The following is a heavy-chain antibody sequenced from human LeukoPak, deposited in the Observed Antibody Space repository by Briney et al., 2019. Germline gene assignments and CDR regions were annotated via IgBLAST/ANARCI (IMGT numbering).Heavy chain of an antibody. Sequence: GSSVKVSCKASGGTFGSYAISWVRQAPGQGLEWMGGIIPIFGAANYAQKFQGRVTITTDESTSTAYMELSSLRSEDTAVYYCARGAMFFAGNYWGQGTLVTVSS. CDR2: IIPIFGAA. D-gene: IGHD3/OR15-3a*01. CDR3: ARGAMFFAGNY. J-gene: IGHJ4*02. V-gene: IGHV1-69*05. CDR1: GGTFGSYA.